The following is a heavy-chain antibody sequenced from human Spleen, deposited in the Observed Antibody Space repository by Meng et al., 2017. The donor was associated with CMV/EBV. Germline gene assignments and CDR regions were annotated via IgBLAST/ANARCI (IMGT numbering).Heavy chain of an antibody. D-gene: IGHD3-22*01. CDR3: ARMIPPDY. CDR1: GSTFTGYS. Sequence: KVSCKASGSTFTGYSMHWVRQAPGQGLEWMGWINPNSGGTNYAQKFQGRVTMTRDTSISTAYMELSRLRSDDTAVYYCARMIPPDYWGQGTLVTVSS. CDR2: INPNSGGT. V-gene: IGHV1-2*02. J-gene: IGHJ4*02.